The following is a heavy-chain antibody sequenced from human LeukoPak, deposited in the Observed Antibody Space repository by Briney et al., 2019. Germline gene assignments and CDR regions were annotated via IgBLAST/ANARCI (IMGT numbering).Heavy chain of an antibody. V-gene: IGHV3-20*04. J-gene: IGHJ6*03. CDR1: GFTFDDYG. Sequence: PGWSLRLSCAASGFTFDDYGMSWVRQAPGQGLEWVSGINWNGGSTGYADSVKGRFTISRDNAKNSLYLQMNSLRAEDTAVYYCAAGVVMGYMDVWGKGTTVTVSS. D-gene: IGHD4-23*01. CDR3: AAGVVMGYMDV. CDR2: INWNGGST.